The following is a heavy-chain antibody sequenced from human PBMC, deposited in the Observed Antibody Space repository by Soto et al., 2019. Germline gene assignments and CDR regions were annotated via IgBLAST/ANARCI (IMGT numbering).Heavy chain of an antibody. J-gene: IGHJ6*02. D-gene: IGHD2-2*01. V-gene: IGHV1-69*01. CDR1: GGTFSSYV. CDR3: ARSQGSSTSLEIYYYYYYGMDV. CDR2: SIPISETT. Sequence: QVQLVQSGAEVKKPGSAVKVSCKASGGTFSSYVISWVRQPPGQGLEWMGGSIPISETTNYAQKFQGRVTITADESKSTAYMELSSLRSEDTAVYYCARSQGSSTSLEIYYYYYYGMDVWGQGTTVTVSS.